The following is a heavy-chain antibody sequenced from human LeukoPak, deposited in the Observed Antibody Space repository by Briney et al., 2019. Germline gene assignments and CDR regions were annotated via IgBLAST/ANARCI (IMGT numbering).Heavy chain of an antibody. CDR3: AREAYSSGRAGTFDI. Sequence: GGSLRLSCAASGFTFSNYRMHWVRQAPGKRLEWVALIPHDGGNKQYGDSAKGRFTVSRENSKNTVDLNMDSLTVDDTAIYYCAREAYSSGRAGTFDIWGQGTMVTVSS. J-gene: IGHJ3*02. V-gene: IGHV3-30*03. CDR1: GFTFSNYR. D-gene: IGHD6-19*01. CDR2: IPHDGGNK.